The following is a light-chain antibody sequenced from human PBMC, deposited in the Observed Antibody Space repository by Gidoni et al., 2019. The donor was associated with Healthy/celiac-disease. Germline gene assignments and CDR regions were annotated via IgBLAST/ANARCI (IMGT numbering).Light chain of an antibody. J-gene: IGKJ5*01. CDR2: GAS. CDR3: QQYNNWPPIT. CDR1: QSVSSN. V-gene: IGKV3-15*01. Sequence: EIVMTQSSATLSVAPGERATLSCRASQSVSSNLAWYAQKHGQAPRLLIYGASTRATGIPARFSGSGSGTEFTLTISSLQSEDFAVYYCQQYNNWPPITFGQGTRLEIK.